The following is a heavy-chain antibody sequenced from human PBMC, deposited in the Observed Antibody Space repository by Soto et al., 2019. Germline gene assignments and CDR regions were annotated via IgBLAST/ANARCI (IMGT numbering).Heavy chain of an antibody. D-gene: IGHD2-21*02. CDR3: ARQRTTVVTQAYFDH. CDR2: IYYSGRT. Sequence: KASETLTLTCIVSGESISSSSYYWGWIRQPPGKGLEWIGSIYYSGRTYYNPSFKSRVTISIDTSKNQFSLKLSSVTATDTAVYYCARQRTTVVTQAYFDHWGQGARGTVST. V-gene: IGHV4-39*01. CDR1: GESISSSSYY. J-gene: IGHJ4*02.